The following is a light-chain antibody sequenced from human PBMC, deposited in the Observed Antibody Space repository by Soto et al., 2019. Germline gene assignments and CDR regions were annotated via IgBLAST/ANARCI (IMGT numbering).Light chain of an antibody. Sequence: SYELTQPPSVSVAPGQTARISCGGDNIGSKVVHWFQQKPGQAPLLVVYDGRARPSGIPERFSGSNSGNTATLTISGAEAGDEADYYCQVWDSSRNRVFGGGTKLTVL. J-gene: IGLJ2*01. CDR2: DGR. CDR3: QVWDSSRNRV. V-gene: IGLV3-21*02. CDR1: NIGSKV.